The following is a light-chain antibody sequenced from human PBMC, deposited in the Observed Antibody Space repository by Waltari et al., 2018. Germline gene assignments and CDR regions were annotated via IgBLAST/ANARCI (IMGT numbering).Light chain of an antibody. CDR3: CSYAGSHTWV. CDR1: SSDVGNYDL. V-gene: IGLV2-23*02. CDR2: EVN. Sequence: QSALTQPASVSESPGQSITISCTGPSSDVGNYDLVSWYRHNPGKAPNLILYEVNKRPSGVSNRFSGSKSGNPASLTISGLQAEDEADYCCCSYAGSHTWVFGGGTKVTVL. J-gene: IGLJ3*02.